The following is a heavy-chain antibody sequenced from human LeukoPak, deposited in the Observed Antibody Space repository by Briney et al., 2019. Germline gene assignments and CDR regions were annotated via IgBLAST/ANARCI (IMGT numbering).Heavy chain of an antibody. CDR2: ISYDGSNK. CDR1: GFTFSSYA. CDR3: AKDRREYSSSWTFDY. J-gene: IGHJ4*02. D-gene: IGHD6-6*01. Sequence: GGSLRLSCAASGFTFSSYAMHWVRQAPGKGLEWVAVISYDGSNKYYADSVKGRFTISRDNSKNTLYLQMNSLRAEDTAVYYCAKDRREYSSSWTFDYWGQGTLVTVSS. V-gene: IGHV3-30-3*01.